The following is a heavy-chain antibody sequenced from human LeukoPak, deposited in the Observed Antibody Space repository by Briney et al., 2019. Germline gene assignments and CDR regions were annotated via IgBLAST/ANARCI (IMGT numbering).Heavy chain of an antibody. D-gene: IGHD2-2*01. CDR3: GRDCSSTSCYFSSGRVLYTYYYYGMDV. J-gene: IGHJ6*01. Sequence: SDTPSLTCAVSGGSISSSNRWSGLRQPPGKRLERIGDIYHSGSTNYKPTLKSRVTITVDKSKTQFSLKLSSVPAADTAVYYCGRDCSSTSCYFSSGRVLYTYYYYGMDVCGKGTTVTVSS. CDR2: IYHSGST. CDR1: GGSISSSNR. V-gene: IGHV4-4*02.